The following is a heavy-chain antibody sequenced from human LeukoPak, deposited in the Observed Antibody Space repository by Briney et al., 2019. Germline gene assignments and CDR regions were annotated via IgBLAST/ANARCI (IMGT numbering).Heavy chain of an antibody. CDR2: ISYDGNNK. Sequence: GRSLRLSCAASGFTFSTYTMHWVRQAPGKGLEWVAIISYDGNNKYYADSVKGRFTISRDNAKNSLYLQMNSLRAEDTAVYYCARVEWFGEFDPWGQGTLVTVSS. CDR3: ARVEWFGEFDP. D-gene: IGHD3-10*01. V-gene: IGHV3-30-3*01. CDR1: GFTFSTYT. J-gene: IGHJ5*02.